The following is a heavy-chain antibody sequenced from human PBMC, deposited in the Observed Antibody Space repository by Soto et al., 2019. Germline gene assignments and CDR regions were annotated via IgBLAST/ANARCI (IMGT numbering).Heavy chain of an antibody. CDR2: IKPANGNT. CDR1: GYTFTAYA. Sequence: QVQLAQSGAEERKPGASVKVSCEATGYTFTAYAMHWVRQAPGQRLEWMGWIKPANGNTKYSKKFQGRLTITIDTSANTMYMELSSLTSEDTAMYYCTRSAISPYGGLIGPFDYWGQGNLVTVSS. CDR3: TRSAISPYGGLIGPFDY. D-gene: IGHD3-16*02. J-gene: IGHJ4*02. V-gene: IGHV1-3*05.